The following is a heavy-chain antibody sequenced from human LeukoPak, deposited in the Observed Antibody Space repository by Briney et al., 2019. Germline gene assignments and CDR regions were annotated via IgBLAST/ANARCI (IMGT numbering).Heavy chain of an antibody. J-gene: IGHJ6*02. Sequence: GGSLRLSCVASGFTFTSYWMHWVRQAPGKGLVWVGCINSYGSSTSYADSVKGRFTISRDSAKSTLSLQMNRPRAKYTAVYYYARARGYCSSTGCYYYYGKDGWGQGSTVTVS. CDR3: ARARGYCSSTGCYYYYGKDG. V-gene: IGHV3-74*01. CDR1: GFTFTSYW. CDR2: INSYGSST. D-gene: IGHD2-2*01.